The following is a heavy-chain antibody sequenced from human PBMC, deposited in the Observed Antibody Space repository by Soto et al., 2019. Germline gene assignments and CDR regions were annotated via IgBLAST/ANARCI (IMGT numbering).Heavy chain of an antibody. CDR2: IYWDDDK. D-gene: IGHD3-22*01. Sequence: QITLKESGPTLVKPTQTLTLTCTFSGFSLSTSGVGVGWICQPPGKALEWLALIYWDDDKRYSPSLKSRLTITKDTSKNQVVLTMTNMDPVDTATYYCAHRPYDSSGYQGRPVHRYNWFDPWGQGTLVTVSS. CDR3: AHRPYDSSGYQGRPVHRYNWFDP. J-gene: IGHJ5*02. V-gene: IGHV2-5*02. CDR1: GFSLSTSGVG.